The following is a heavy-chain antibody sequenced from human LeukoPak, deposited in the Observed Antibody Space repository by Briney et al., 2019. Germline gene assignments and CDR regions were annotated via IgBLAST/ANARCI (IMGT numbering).Heavy chain of an antibody. CDR2: IYYSGST. Sequence: SETLSLTCTVSGGSISSYYWSWIRQPPGKGLEWIGYIYYSGSTNYNPSLKSRVTISVDTSKNQFSLKLSSVTAADTAVYYCARGGSGSHLTLDYWGQGTLVTVSS. V-gene: IGHV4-59*08. CDR3: ARGGSGSHLTLDY. D-gene: IGHD1-26*01. CDR1: GGSISSYY. J-gene: IGHJ4*02.